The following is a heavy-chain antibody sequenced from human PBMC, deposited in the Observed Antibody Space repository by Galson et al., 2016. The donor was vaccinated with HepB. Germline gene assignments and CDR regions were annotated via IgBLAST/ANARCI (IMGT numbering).Heavy chain of an antibody. V-gene: IGHV3-21*01. D-gene: IGHD3-10*01. J-gene: IGHJ4*02. CDR3: ARDILWFGELTRVYYFDY. CDR2: ISSSSSYI. CDR1: GFTFSSYW. Sequence: SLRLSCAASGFTFSSYWMHWVRQTPGKGLEWVSSISSSSSYIHYADSVKGRFTISRDNAKNSLYLQMNSLRAEDTAVYYCARDILWFGELTRVYYFDYWGQGTLVTVSS.